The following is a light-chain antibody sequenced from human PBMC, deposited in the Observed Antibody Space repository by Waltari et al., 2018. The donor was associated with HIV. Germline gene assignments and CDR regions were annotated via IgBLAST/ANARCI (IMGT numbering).Light chain of an antibody. Sequence: QAVVTQEPSLTVSPGGTVPLTCGSSPGVVTSGPWPYWLQQKPGQAPRPVIYDTTNTHSWTPARFSGSLLGGKAVLTLSGAQPEDEADYYCSLSFGGAAVFGGGTHVTVL. CDR2: DTT. J-gene: IGLJ2*01. CDR3: SLSFGGAAV. V-gene: IGLV7-46*01. CDR1: PGVVTSGPW.